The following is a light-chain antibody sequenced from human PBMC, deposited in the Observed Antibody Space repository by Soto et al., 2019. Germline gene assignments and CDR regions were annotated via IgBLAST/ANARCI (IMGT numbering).Light chain of an antibody. J-gene: IGKJ5*01. Sequence: TRSPSTLSGAVGDRVTITCRASQSVSNNYLAWYQQKRGQAPRLLIYGASSRATGIPDRFSGSGSGTDFTLTISRLEPEDCAVYYCQQYGNSITFGQGTRLEIK. CDR1: QSVSNNY. CDR2: GAS. V-gene: IGKV3-20*01. CDR3: QQYGNSIT.